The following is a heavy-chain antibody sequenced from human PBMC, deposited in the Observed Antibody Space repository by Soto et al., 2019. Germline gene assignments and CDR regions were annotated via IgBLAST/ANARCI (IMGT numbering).Heavy chain of an antibody. CDR3: ARRRITGTTWWFDP. D-gene: IGHD1-7*01. Sequence: ASVKVSCKASGYTFTGYYMHWLRQAPGQGLEWMGWINPNSGGTNYAQKFQGWVTMTRDTSISTAYMELSRLRSDDTAVYYCARRRITGTTWWFDPWGQGTLVTVSS. CDR1: GYTFTGYY. V-gene: IGHV1-2*04. J-gene: IGHJ5*02. CDR2: INPNSGGT.